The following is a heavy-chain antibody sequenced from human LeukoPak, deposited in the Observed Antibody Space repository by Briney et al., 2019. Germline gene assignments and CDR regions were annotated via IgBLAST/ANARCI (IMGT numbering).Heavy chain of an antibody. D-gene: IGHD3-22*01. Sequence: SETLSLTCTVSGGSISSYYWSWIRQPPGKGLEWIGYIYYSGSTNYNPSLKSRVTISVDTSKSQLSLKLSSVTAADTAVYYCARSYYDSSGYFDYWGQGTLVTVSS. CDR3: ARSYYDSSGYFDY. J-gene: IGHJ4*02. V-gene: IGHV4-59*01. CDR2: IYYSGST. CDR1: GGSISSYY.